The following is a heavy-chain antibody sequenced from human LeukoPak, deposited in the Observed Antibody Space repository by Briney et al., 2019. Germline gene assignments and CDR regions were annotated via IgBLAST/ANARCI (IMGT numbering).Heavy chain of an antibody. V-gene: IGHV1-8*01. D-gene: IGHD6-13*01. CDR3: ARGPIAAAGDY. Sequence: ASVKVSCKASGYTFSNFDINWVRQATGQGLEWMGWMNPKTGNTGSAQKLQGRVTISGDTSISTAYMELSSLRSEDTAVYYCARGPIAAAGDYWGQGTLVTVSS. J-gene: IGHJ4*02. CDR1: GYTFSNFD. CDR2: MNPKTGNT.